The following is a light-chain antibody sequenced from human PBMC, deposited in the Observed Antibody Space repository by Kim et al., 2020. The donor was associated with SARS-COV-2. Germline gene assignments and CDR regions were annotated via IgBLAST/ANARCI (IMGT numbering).Light chain of an antibody. CDR2: DTS. CDR1: QDISKY. Sequence: SLSASVGDSVTITCQASQDISKYLNWYQQKPGKAPKLLIYDTSSLEIGVPSRFSGSGSGTHFILTISSLQPEDIATYYCQQYENVFGPGTKVDIK. J-gene: IGKJ3*01. CDR3: QQYENV. V-gene: IGKV1-33*01.